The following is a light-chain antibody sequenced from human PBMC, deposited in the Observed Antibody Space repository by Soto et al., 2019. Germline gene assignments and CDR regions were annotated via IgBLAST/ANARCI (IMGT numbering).Light chain of an antibody. CDR2: DAS. CDR1: QDISNY. CDR3: QKYDSLPLT. J-gene: IGKJ3*01. V-gene: IGKV1-33*01. Sequence: DIQMTQSPSSLSASVGDSVTISCQASQDISNYLNWYQHKEGKAPKLLIYDASNLETGVPSRFSGSGSGTDFTLTISSLQPEDIATYYCQKYDSLPLTFGPGTKVDIK.